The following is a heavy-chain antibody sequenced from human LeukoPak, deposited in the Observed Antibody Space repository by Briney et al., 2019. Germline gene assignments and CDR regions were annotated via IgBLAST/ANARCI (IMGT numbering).Heavy chain of an antibody. J-gene: IGHJ4*02. CDR2: IYYSGST. CDR3: ARGVHSSSWSSYFDY. V-gene: IGHV4-30-4*01. D-gene: IGHD6-13*01. Sequence: SETLSLTCTVSGGSISSGDYYWSWIRQPPGKGLEWIGYIYYSGSTNYNPSLKSRLTISVDRSKNQFSLKLTSVTAADTAVYYCARGVHSSSWSSYFDYWGQETLVTVSS. CDR1: GGSISSGDYY.